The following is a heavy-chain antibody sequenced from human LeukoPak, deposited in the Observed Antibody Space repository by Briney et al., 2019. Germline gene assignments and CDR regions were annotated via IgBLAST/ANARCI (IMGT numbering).Heavy chain of an antibody. Sequence: GSLRLSCVASGFTFSSDAMHWVRQAPGKGLEWVAVISYDGKEKYHADSVKGRFTISRDNAKNSLYLQMNSLRAEDTAVYYCARSPTYFDYWGQGTLVTVSS. J-gene: IGHJ4*02. V-gene: IGHV3-30*04. CDR2: ISYDGKEK. CDR3: ARSPTYFDY. CDR1: GFTFSSDA.